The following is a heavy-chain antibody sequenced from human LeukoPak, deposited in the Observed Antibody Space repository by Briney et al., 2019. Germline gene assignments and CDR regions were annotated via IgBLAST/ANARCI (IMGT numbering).Heavy chain of an antibody. J-gene: IGHJ6*02. V-gene: IGHV1-2*02. CDR3: ARLMRFGEFYGMDV. CDR1: GYTFTGNY. CDR2: INPSSGGS. Sequence: ASVKVSCKASGYTFTGNYIHWVRQAPGQEFEWMGWINPSSGGSNDAQTFQGGVTMTRDTSISTAYMELSSLTSDDTAVYYCARLMRFGEFYGMDVWGQGTTVTVSS. D-gene: IGHD3-10*01.